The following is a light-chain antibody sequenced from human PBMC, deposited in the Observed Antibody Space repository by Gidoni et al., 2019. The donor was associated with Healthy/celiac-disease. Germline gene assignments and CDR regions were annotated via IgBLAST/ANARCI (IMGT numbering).Light chain of an antibody. J-gene: IGLJ2*01. V-gene: IGLV2-23*02. CDR3: CSYTGSSTCV. CDR1: SSDVGSYNL. CDR2: DVS. Sequence: QAGLTPPGHVSGSPGQSITISCTGTSSDVGSYNLVSWYQQHPGKAPKLMIYDVSKRPSGVSNRFSGSKSGNTASLTISGLQAEDEADYYCCSYTGSSTCVFGAGTKLTVL.